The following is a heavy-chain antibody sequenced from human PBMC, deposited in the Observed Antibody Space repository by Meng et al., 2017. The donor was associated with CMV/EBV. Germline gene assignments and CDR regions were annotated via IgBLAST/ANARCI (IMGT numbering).Heavy chain of an antibody. J-gene: IGHJ6*02. D-gene: IGHD1-26*01. CDR1: GFTVSSNY. V-gene: IGHV3-53*01. CDR2: IYSGGST. Sequence: GESLKIFCAASGFTVSSNYMSWVRQAPGKGLEWVSVIYSGGSTYYADSVKGRFTISRDNSKNTLYLQMNSLRAEDTAVYYCASRSYFYYYYGMDVWGQGTTVTVSS. CDR3: ASRSYFYYYYGMDV.